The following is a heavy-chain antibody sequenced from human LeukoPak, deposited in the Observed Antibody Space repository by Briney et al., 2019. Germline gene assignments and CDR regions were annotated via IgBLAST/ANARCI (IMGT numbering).Heavy chain of an antibody. V-gene: IGHV3-74*01. CDR2: IKSDGSST. D-gene: IGHD1-26*01. CDR3: ARDPAIVGPTKDAFDI. J-gene: IGHJ3*02. CDR1: GFTFSSYW. Sequence: QPGGSLRVSCAASGFTFSSYWMHWVRQAPGKGLVWVSRIKSDGSSTYYADSVKGRFIISRDNAKNTLYLQMNSLRAEDTAVYYCARDPAIVGPTKDAFDIWGQGTMVTVSS.